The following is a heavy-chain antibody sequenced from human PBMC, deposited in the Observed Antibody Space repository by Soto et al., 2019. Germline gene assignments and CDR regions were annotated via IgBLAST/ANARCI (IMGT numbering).Heavy chain of an antibody. V-gene: IGHV3-23*01. CDR1: GFTFSAYA. Sequence: GGCLRLSCAASGFTFSAYAMSWVRQAPGAGLDWVSVISGSGDNTYYADSVKGRFTISRDNSKNTLYLQMSSLRAEDTAVYFCAKQNTIFGVNNDFYYYGMDVWGQGTTVTVSS. CDR3: AKQNTIFGVNNDFYYYGMDV. D-gene: IGHD3-3*01. CDR2: ISGSGDNT. J-gene: IGHJ6*02.